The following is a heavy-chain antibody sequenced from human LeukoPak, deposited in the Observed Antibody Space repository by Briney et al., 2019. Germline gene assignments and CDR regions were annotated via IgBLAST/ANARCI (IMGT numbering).Heavy chain of an antibody. CDR3: ARVNSGYDSSLWFDP. CDR1: GGSISSYY. V-gene: IGHV4-4*07. CDR2: IHTSGGT. J-gene: IGHJ5*02. Sequence: SETLPLTCTVSGGSISSYYWSWIRQPAGKGLEWIGRIHTSGGTNYNPSLKSRVTISVDKSKNQVSLKLNSVIVADTAVYYCARVNSGYDSSLWFDPWGQGTLVTVSS. D-gene: IGHD5-12*01.